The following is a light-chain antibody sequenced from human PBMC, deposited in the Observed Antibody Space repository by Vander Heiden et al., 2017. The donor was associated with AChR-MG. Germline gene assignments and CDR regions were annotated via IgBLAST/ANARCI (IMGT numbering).Light chain of an antibody. J-gene: IGLJ3*02. Sequence: QAVVTQEPSLTVSPRGTVTLPCSSSPGADTSGHYPYCLQQKTGEAPRTLIYDTSTKHSWTPARFSGSLLGGKAALTLSGAQTDDEAEYFCLLSYGAASWVFGGGTKLTVL. V-gene: IGLV7-46*01. CDR2: DTS. CDR3: LLSYGAASWV. CDR1: PGADTSGHY.